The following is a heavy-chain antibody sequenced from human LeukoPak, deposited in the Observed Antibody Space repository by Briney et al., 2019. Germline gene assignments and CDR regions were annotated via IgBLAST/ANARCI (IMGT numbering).Heavy chain of an antibody. D-gene: IGHD2-21*02. CDR3: ARRGRLKFDY. J-gene: IGHJ4*02. Sequence: PGGSLRLSCAASGFTFSSYSMNWVRQASGKGLEWVSSISSSSSYICYADSVKGRFTISRDNAKNSLYLQMNSLRAEDTAVYYCARRGRLKFDYWGQGTLVTVSS. V-gene: IGHV3-21*01. CDR2: ISSSSSYI. CDR1: GFTFSSYS.